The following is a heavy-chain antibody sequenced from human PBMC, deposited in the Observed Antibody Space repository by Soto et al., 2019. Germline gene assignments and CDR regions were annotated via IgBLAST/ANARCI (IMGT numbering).Heavy chain of an antibody. D-gene: IGHD3-16*01. Sequence: QVQLVQSGAEVKKPGASVRVSCKSSGYPFTHYGITWVRQAPGQGLEWMGWISPFNGNTNYGQTLQGRVTLTTETSTRTVYMELRSLRSDDTAVYYCARDQSFDRTYYYGIDVWGQGTTVTRSS. V-gene: IGHV1-18*01. CDR1: GYPFTHYG. CDR3: ARDQSFDRTYYYGIDV. CDR2: ISPFNGNT. J-gene: IGHJ6*02.